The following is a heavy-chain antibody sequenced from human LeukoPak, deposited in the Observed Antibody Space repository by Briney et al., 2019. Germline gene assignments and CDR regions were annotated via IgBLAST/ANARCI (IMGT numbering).Heavy chain of an antibody. D-gene: IGHD1-26*01. Sequence: ASVKVSCKASGYTFTSYHMHWVRQAPGQGLEWMGGIIPIFGTANYAQKFQGRVTITADESTSTAYMELSSLRSEDTAVYYCARDWSYSFDPWGQGTLVTVSS. CDR1: GYTFTSYH. J-gene: IGHJ5*02. V-gene: IGHV1-69*13. CDR3: ARDWSYSFDP. CDR2: IIPIFGTA.